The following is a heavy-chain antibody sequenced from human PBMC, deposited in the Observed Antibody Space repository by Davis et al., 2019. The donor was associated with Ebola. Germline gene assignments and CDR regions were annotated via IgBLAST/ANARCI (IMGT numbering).Heavy chain of an antibody. V-gene: IGHV5-51*01. J-gene: IGHJ4*02. D-gene: IGHD6-13*01. CDR3: ARQKSWGSSWYLAY. CDR1: GYNFPNFW. CDR2: THPGDSDT. Sequence: KVSCKGSGYNFPNFWIGWVRQMPGKGLEWMGTTHPGDSDTRYSPSFQGQVMISADKSINTAYLQWSSLRASDTAMYYCARQKSWGSSWYLAYWGQGTLVTVSS.